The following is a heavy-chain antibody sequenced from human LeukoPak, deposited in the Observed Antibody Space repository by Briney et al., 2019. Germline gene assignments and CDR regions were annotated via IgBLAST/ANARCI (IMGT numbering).Heavy chain of an antibody. V-gene: IGHV1-69*04. J-gene: IGHJ4*02. CDR3: ASYYCSGGSCYYASNDY. CDR2: IIPILGIA. D-gene: IGHD2-15*01. CDR1: GGTFSSYA. Sequence: GASVKVSCKASGGTFSSYAISWVRQAPGQGLEWMGRIIPILGIANYAQKFQGRVTITADKSTSTAYMELSSLRSEDTAVYYCASYYCSGGSCYYASNDYWGQGTLVTVSS.